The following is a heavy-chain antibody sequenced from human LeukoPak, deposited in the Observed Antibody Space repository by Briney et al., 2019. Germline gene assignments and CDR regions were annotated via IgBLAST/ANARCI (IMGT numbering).Heavy chain of an antibody. CDR2: ISGSGGST. D-gene: IGHD3-22*01. CDR3: ANPEMEYYYDSSGYSY. Sequence: GGSLRLSCAASGFIFSDYYMSWVRQAPGKGLEWVSAISGSGGSTYYADSVKGRFTISRDNSKNTLYLQMNSLRAEDTAVYYCANPEMEYYYDSSGYSYWGQGTLVTVSS. CDR1: GFIFSDYY. J-gene: IGHJ4*02. V-gene: IGHV3-23*01.